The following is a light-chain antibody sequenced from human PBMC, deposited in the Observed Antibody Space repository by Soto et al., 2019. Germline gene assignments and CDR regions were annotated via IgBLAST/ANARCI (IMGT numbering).Light chain of an antibody. CDR3: QQYSTYWT. Sequence: DIQMTQSPSTLSASVGDRVTITCRASQSISTWLAWYQQKAGKAPKLLIYKASISESGVPSRFSGSGSGTEFTLTLSSLQPDDFATYYCQQYSTYWTFGQGTKVEIK. J-gene: IGKJ1*01. CDR2: KAS. V-gene: IGKV1-5*03. CDR1: QSISTW.